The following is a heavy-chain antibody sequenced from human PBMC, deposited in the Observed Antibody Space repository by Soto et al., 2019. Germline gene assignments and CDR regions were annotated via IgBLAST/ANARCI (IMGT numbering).Heavy chain of an antibody. CDR3: ASIAVAGTRPFWDPTDY. J-gene: IGHJ4*02. Sequence: SVKVSCKASGGTFSSYAISWVRQAPGQGLEWMGGIIPIFGTANYAQKFQGRVTITADKSASTAYMELSSLRSEDTAVYYCASIAVAGTRPFWDPTDYWGQGTLVTVSS. CDR1: GGTFSSYA. D-gene: IGHD6-19*01. V-gene: IGHV1-69*06. CDR2: IIPIFGTA.